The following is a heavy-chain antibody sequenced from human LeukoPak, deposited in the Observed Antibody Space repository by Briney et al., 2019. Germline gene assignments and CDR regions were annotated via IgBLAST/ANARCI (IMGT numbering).Heavy chain of an antibody. V-gene: IGHV3-7*01. CDR1: GFTFSAYS. CDR3: AKQLSSNAN. J-gene: IGHJ4*02. D-gene: IGHD5-18*01. Sequence: PGGSLRLSCAASGFTFSAYSMNWVRRAPGKGLEWVVNTNQDGSEKYYADSVKGRFTISRDNAKNSLYLQMNGLRAEDTAVYYCAKQLSSNANWGQGTLVTVSS. CDR2: TNQDGSEK.